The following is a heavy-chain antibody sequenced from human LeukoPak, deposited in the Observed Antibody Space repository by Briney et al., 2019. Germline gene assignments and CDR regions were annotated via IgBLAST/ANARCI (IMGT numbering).Heavy chain of an antibody. D-gene: IGHD6-13*01. CDR2: ISSSSSYI. V-gene: IGHV3-21*01. Sequence: GGSLRLSCAASGFTFSSYSMNWVRQAPGKGLEWVSSISSSSSYIYYADSVKGRFTISRDNAKNSLYLQMNSLRAEDTAVYYCARVRLRISAAPLDYWGQGTLVTVSS. CDR1: GFTFSSYS. J-gene: IGHJ4*02. CDR3: ARVRLRISAAPLDY.